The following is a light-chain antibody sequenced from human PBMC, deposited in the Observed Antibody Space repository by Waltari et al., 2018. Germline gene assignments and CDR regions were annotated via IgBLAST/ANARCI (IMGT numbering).Light chain of an antibody. Sequence: AWYQQTPGRAPRLLLYRTSSRATGIPDRFTGSGSGKDFTLTISRLEPEDFAVYYCQQYFRSPFTFGQGTKVDI. CDR3: QQYFRSPFT. V-gene: IGKV3-20*01. J-gene: IGKJ2*01. CDR2: RTS.